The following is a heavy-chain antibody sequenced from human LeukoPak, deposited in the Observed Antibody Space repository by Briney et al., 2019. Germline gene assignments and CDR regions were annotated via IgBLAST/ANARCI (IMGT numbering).Heavy chain of an antibody. CDR3: ARPKYYDFWSGYDI. V-gene: IGHV4-59*01. Sequence: PSETLSLTCTVSGGSISSYYWSWLRQPPGKGLEGIGYIYYSGSTNYNPSLKSRVTISVDTSKNQFSLKLSSVTAADTAVYYCARPKYYDFWSGYDIWGQGTMVTVSS. CDR2: IYYSGST. CDR1: GGSISSYY. J-gene: IGHJ3*02. D-gene: IGHD3-3*01.